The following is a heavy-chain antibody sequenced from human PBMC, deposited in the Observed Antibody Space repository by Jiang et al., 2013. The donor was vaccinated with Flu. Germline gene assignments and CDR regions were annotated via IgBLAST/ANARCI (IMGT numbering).Heavy chain of an antibody. J-gene: IGHJ5*02. V-gene: IGHV1-69*01. D-gene: IGHD2-15*01. CDR3: ARCSGVTCNSRSGFDP. Sequence: YAQKFQGRVTITADESTSTAYMELSSLRSEDTAVYYCARCSGVTCNSRSGFDPWGQGTLVTVSS.